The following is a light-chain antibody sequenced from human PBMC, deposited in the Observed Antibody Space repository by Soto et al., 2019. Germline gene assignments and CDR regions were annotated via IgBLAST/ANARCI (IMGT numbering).Light chain of an antibody. CDR3: QQYNTWPLT. Sequence: EIVMTQSPATLSVSPGERATLSCRASQSVSSNLAWYQQKPCQAPRLLIYGASTRATGIPARFSGSGYGTEFTLTISSLQSEDFAVYYCQQYNTWPLTFGGGTKVDIK. CDR1: QSVSSN. V-gene: IGKV3-15*01. CDR2: GAS. J-gene: IGKJ4*01.